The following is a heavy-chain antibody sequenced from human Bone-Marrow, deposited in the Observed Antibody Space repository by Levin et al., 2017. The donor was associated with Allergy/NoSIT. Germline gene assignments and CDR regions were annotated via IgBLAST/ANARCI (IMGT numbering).Heavy chain of an antibody. Sequence: GGSLRLSCAASGFTFSSYGMSWVRQAPGKGLEWVLGLSGSGGTTYYADSVKGRFTISRDNSRSTLFLQMNSLRAEDTAVYYCAKDRGVAAGGSNYYYGMDVWGQGTTVTVSS. CDR3: AKDRGVAAGGSNYYYGMDV. J-gene: IGHJ6*02. CDR2: LSGSGGTT. V-gene: IGHV3-23*01. CDR1: GFTFSSYG. D-gene: IGHD6-13*01.